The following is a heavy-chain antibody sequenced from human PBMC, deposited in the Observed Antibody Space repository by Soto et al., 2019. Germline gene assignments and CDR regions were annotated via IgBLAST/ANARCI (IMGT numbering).Heavy chain of an antibody. V-gene: IGHV1-69*06. CDR1: GGNSNSYS. Sequence: QVRLVQSGAEVKKPGSSVTLSCKVSGGNSNSYSIAWVRQAPGKGLQWLGTIVPLSGTPNHAQQFQARVTITADTSTNTAYLELSSLSSDDTAIYYCARDWRQMSRGGFFDYWGPGSLVTISS. D-gene: IGHD3-16*01. CDR2: IVPLSGTP. CDR3: ARDWRQMSRGGFFDY. J-gene: IGHJ4*02.